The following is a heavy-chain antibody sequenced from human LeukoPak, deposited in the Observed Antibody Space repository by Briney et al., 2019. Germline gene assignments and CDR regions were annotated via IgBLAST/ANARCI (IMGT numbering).Heavy chain of an antibody. CDR1: GFTFSSYA. J-gene: IGHJ5*02. CDR2: ISGSGGST. V-gene: IGHV3-23*01. D-gene: IGHD2-21*01. Sequence: PGGSLRLSCAASGFTFSSYAMSWVRQAPGKGLEWVSAISGSGGSTYYADSVKGRFTIPRDNSKNTLYLQMNSLRAEDTAVYYCAKERAYCGGDCPNWFDPWGQGTLVTVSS. CDR3: AKERAYCGGDCPNWFDP.